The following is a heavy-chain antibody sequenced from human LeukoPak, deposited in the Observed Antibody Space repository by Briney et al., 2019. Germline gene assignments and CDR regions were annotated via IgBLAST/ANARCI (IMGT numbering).Heavy chain of an antibody. CDR1: GFTFSSYG. Sequence: GRSLRLSCAASGFTFSSYGMHWVRQAPGKGLEWVAVIWYDGSNKHYADSVKGRFTISRDNSKNTLYLQMNSLRAEDTAVYYCAKERFTMISPPDYWGQGTLVTVSS. D-gene: IGHD3-22*01. V-gene: IGHV3-33*06. CDR3: AKERFTMISPPDY. CDR2: IWYDGSNK. J-gene: IGHJ4*02.